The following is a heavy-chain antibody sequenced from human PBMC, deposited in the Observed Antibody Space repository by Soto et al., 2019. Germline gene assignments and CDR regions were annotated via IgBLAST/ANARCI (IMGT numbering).Heavy chain of an antibody. V-gene: IGHV1-18*01. J-gene: IGHJ4*02. D-gene: IGHD3-3*01. CDR1: GYTFTSYG. CDR3: ARDWVEMSTILSPLDY. Sequence: QVQLVQSGTEVRKPGASVKVSSQASGYTFTSYGISWVRQAPGQGLEWMGWISTYNGNTKYAQKLQGRVTMTTDTSTSTAYMELRSLRSDDTAVYYCARDWVEMSTILSPLDYWGQGTLVTVSS. CDR2: ISTYNGNT.